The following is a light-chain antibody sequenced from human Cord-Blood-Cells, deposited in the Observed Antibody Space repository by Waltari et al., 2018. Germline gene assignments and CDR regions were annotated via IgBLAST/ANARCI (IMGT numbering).Light chain of an antibody. CDR3: QQRSNWYT. J-gene: IGKJ2*01. CDR1: QSVSSY. Sequence: EIVLTQSPATLSLSPGERATLSCRASQSVSSYLAWYQQKPGQAPRLLIYDASNRATGIPARFSGSGSGTDFTLTISSLEPEYFAVYYCQQRSNWYTFGQGTKLEIQ. CDR2: DAS. V-gene: IGKV3-11*01.